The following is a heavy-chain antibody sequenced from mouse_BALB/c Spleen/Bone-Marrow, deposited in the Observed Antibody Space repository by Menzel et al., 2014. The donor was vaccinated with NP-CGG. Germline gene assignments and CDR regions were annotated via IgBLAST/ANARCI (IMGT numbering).Heavy chain of an antibody. D-gene: IGHD2-1*01. V-gene: IGHV1-9*01. CDR1: GYTFSSYW. CDR3: AREDGNHVGFAY. CDR2: ILPGSGST. Sequence: VQLQQSGAELMKPGASVKISCKATGYTFSSYWIEWVKQRPGHGLEWIGEILPGSGSTNYNEKFKGKATFTADTSSNTAYMQLSRLTSEDSAVYYCAREDGNHVGFAYWGQGTLVTVSA. J-gene: IGHJ3*01.